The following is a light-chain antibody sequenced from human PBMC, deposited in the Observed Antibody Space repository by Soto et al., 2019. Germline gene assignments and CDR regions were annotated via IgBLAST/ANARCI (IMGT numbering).Light chain of an antibody. V-gene: IGKV3-15*01. CDR3: QRYNNWPPWT. CDR1: QSVSSN. CDR2: GAS. J-gene: IGKJ1*01. Sequence: EIVMTQSPATLSVSPGERATIPCRASQSVSSNLAWYQQKPGQAPRLLIYGASTRATGIPARFSGSGSGTEFTLTISSLQSEDFAVYYCQRYNNWPPWTFGQGTKVDIK.